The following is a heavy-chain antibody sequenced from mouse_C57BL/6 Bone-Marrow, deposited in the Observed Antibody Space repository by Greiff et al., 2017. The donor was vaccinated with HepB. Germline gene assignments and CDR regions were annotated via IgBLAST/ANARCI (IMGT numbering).Heavy chain of an antibody. Sequence: VQLQQSGAELVRPGASVTLSCKASGYTFTDYEMHWVKQTPVHGLEWIGAIDPETGGTAYNQKFKGKAILTADKSSSTAYMELRSLTSEDSAVYYCTRRGLTTAVAPFYWGQGTTLTVSS. CDR1: GYTFTDYE. D-gene: IGHD1-1*01. CDR3: TRRGLTTAVAPFY. V-gene: IGHV1-15*01. CDR2: IDPETGGT. J-gene: IGHJ2*01.